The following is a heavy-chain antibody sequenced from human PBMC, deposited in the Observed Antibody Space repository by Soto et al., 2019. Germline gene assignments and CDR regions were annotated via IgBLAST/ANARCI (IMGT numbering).Heavy chain of an antibody. CDR3: VRLGGDFWSGYYTGTFDY. CDR2: IYHSGST. CDR1: SGSISSSNW. J-gene: IGHJ4*02. Sequence: QVQLQESGPGLVKPSGTLSLTCAVSSGSISSSNWWSWVRQPPGKGLEWIGEIYHSGSTNYNPSLNSRVTISVDKSKNQFSLRLSSVTAADTAVYYCVRLGGDFWSGYYTGTFDYWGQGTLVTVSS. D-gene: IGHD3-3*01. V-gene: IGHV4-4*02.